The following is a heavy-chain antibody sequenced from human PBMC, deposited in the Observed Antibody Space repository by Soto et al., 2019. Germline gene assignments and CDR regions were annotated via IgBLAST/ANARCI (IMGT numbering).Heavy chain of an antibody. Sequence: PSETLSLTCTVSGGSISNFYWSWIRQPPGKGQERIGYVYYTGSTSYNPSLKRRVTFSADSSRGQFSLRLNSLTAADTAVYYCARTVLGPDLLADSFVDYYYYMDVWGQGTTVTVSS. J-gene: IGHJ6*03. CDR3: ARTVLGPDLLADSFVDYYYYMDV. D-gene: IGHD3-9*01. CDR2: VYYTGST. V-gene: IGHV4-59*08. CDR1: GGSISNFY.